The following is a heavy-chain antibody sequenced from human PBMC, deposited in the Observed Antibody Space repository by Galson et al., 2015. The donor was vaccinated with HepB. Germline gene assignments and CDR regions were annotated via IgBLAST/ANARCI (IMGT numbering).Heavy chain of an antibody. V-gene: IGHV1-46*01. CDR3: AGDISPVYGYCSSSSCYYMGGADY. CDR1: GYTFTSYY. Sequence: SVKVSCKASGYTFTSYYMHWVRQAPGQGLEWMGIINPSGGSTSYAQKFQGRVTMTRDTSTSTVYMELSSLRSEDTAVYYCAGDISPVYGYCSSSSCYYMGGADYWGQGTLVTVSS. D-gene: IGHD2-2*03. J-gene: IGHJ4*02. CDR2: INPSGGST.